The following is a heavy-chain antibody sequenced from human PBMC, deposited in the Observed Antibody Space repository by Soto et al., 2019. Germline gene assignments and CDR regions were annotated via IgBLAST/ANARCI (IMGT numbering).Heavy chain of an antibody. D-gene: IGHD3-9*01. J-gene: IGHJ6*03. CDR2: IIPILGIA. CDR1: GGTFSSYT. V-gene: IGHV1-69*04. Sequence: GASVKVSCKASGGTFSSYTISWVRQAPGQGLEWMGRIIPILGIANYAQKFQGRVTITADKSTSTAYMELSSLRSEDTAVYYCARDHNYDILTGPHYYYYYMDVWGKGTTVTVSS. CDR3: ARDHNYDILTGPHYYYYYMDV.